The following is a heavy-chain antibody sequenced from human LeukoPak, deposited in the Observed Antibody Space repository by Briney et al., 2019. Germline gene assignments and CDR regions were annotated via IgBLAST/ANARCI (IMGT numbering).Heavy chain of an antibody. J-gene: IGHJ4*02. CDR2: ISSSSSYI. D-gene: IGHD2-21*02. V-gene: IGHV3-21*01. CDR1: GFTFSSYS. Sequence: GGSLRLSCAASGFTFSSYSMNWVRQAPGKGLEWVSSISSSSSYIYYADSVKGRFTISRDNAKNSLYLQMNSLRAEDTAVYYCAIIVVVTAKGGIDYWGQGALVTVSS. CDR3: AIIVVVTAKGGIDY.